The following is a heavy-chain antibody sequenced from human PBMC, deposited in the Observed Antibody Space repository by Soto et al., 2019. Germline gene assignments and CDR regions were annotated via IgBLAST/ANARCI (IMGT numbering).Heavy chain of an antibody. J-gene: IGHJ6*02. CDR3: ARDFPWFGESTYGMDV. V-gene: IGHV3-66*01. CDR2: IYSGGST. D-gene: IGHD3-10*01. CDR1: GFTVSSNY. Sequence: EVQLVESGGGLVQPGGSLRLSCAASGFTVSSNYMSWVRQAPGKGLEWVSVIYSGGSTYYADSVKGRFTISRDNSKNTLYLQMNSLRAEDTAVYYCARDFPWFGESTYGMDVWGQGTTVTVSS.